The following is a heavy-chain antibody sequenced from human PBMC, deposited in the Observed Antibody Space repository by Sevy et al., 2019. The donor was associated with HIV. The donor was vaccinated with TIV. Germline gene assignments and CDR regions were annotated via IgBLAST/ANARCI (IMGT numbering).Heavy chain of an antibody. D-gene: IGHD1-26*01. CDR2: ISYDGSNK. Sequence: GGSLRLSCAASGFTFSSYSMNWVRQAPGKGLEWVAVISYDGSNKYYADSVKGRFTISRDNSKNTLYLQMNSLRAEDTAVYYCAKESGSYGTTAFDIWGQGTMVTVSS. CDR1: GFTFSSYS. J-gene: IGHJ3*02. V-gene: IGHV3-30*18. CDR3: AKESGSYGTTAFDI.